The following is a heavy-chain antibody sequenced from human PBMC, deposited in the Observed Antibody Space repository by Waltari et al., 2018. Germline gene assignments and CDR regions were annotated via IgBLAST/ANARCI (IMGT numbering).Heavy chain of an antibody. CDR1: GFTFSSYS. J-gene: IGHJ3*02. D-gene: IGHD3-22*01. CDR3: APPSPYYYDSSGYPGI. CDR2: ISSSSSYI. Sequence: EVQLVESGGGLVKHGGSLRLSCAASGFTFSSYSMNWVRQAPGKGLEWVSSISSSSSYIYYADSVKGRFTISRDNAKNSLYLQMNSLRAEDTAVYYCAPPSPYYYDSSGYPGIWGQGTMVTVSS. V-gene: IGHV3-21*01.